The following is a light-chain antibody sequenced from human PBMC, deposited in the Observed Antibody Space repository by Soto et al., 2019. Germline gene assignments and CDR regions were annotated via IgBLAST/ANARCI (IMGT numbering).Light chain of an antibody. CDR1: SSNIGAGYA. J-gene: IGLJ3*02. Sequence: QSVLTQPPSVSGAPGRRVTISCTGSSSNIGAGYAVHWYQQLPGTAPKLLIYLLNARPSGVPDRFSGSRSGTSASLAITGLQAEDEADYYCHSYDSRLGAWVFGGGTKVTVL. CDR3: HSYDSRLGAWV. V-gene: IGLV1-40*01. CDR2: LLN.